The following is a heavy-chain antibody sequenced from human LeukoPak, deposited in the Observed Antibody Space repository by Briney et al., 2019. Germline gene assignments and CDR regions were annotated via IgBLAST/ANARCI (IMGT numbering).Heavy chain of an antibody. Sequence: GGSLRLSCAASGFTFSSYAMHWVRQAPGKGLEYVSAISSNGGSTYYANSVKGRFTISRDNSKNTLYLQMGSLRAEDMAVYYWARTTYSRNWTPAEYFQHWGQGTLVTVSS. D-gene: IGHD6-13*01. CDR2: ISSNGGST. CDR3: ARTTYSRNWTPAEYFQH. CDR1: GFTFSSYA. V-gene: IGHV3-64*01. J-gene: IGHJ1*01.